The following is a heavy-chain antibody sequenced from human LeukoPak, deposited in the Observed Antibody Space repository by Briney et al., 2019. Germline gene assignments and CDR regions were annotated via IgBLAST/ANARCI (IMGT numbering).Heavy chain of an antibody. D-gene: IGHD2-2*02. CDR2: IYSSGHT. Sequence: SETLSLTCTVSGGSITDYYWSWIRQPAGKGLEWIGRIYSSGHTNYNPSLKSRITMSVDTSQNQFSLKLNSVTAADTAVYYCARGRVPAAIEIDYWGQGTLVTVSS. J-gene: IGHJ4*02. V-gene: IGHV4-4*07. CDR1: GGSITDYY. CDR3: ARGRVPAAIEIDY.